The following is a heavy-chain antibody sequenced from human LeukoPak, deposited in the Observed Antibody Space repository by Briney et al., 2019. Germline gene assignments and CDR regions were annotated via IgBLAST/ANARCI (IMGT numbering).Heavy chain of an antibody. CDR1: GGSLSSYY. CDR2: IHYSGST. Sequence: SETLSLTCTVSGGSLSSYYWSWTRQPPGKGLEWVGYIHYSGSTNYNPSLKSRVNISVDTSKNQFSLKLSSVTGADTAVYYCARSTGYSYGYGYFDYWGQGTLVTVSS. V-gene: IGHV4-59*01. J-gene: IGHJ4*02. D-gene: IGHD5-18*01. CDR3: ARSTGYSYGYGYFDY.